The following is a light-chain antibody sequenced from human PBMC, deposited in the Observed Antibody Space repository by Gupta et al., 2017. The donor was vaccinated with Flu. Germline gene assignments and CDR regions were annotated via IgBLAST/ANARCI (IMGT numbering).Light chain of an antibody. CDR1: QSPSIY. CDR3: QQRDSTPRT. J-gene: IGKJ2*02. Sequence: DIQMTQSPSSLSASVGDRVTISCRASQSPSIYLNWYQQKPGKAPKLLIYAASSLQSGVPSRFSGSGSGTDFTLIISNLQPGDFATYYCQQRDSTPRTFGQGTKLEIK. V-gene: IGKV1-39*01. CDR2: AAS.